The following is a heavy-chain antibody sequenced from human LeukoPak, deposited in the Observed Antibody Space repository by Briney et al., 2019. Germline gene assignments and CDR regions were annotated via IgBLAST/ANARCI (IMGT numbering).Heavy chain of an antibody. V-gene: IGHV1-18*01. CDR2: ISAYNGNT. Sequence: SSGKVSCKASGDTFTSYGISWVRQAPGQGLEWMGWISAYNGNTNYAQKLQGRVTMTTDTSTSTAYMELRSLRSDDTAVYYCARYDYGSGSYYSDYRGQGTLVTVSS. CDR3: ARYDYGSGSYYSDY. CDR1: GDTFTSYG. D-gene: IGHD3-10*01. J-gene: IGHJ4*02.